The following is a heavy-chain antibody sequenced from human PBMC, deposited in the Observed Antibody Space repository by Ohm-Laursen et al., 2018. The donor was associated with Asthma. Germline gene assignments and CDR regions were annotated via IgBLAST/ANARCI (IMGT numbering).Heavy chain of an antibody. Sequence: SLRLSCSASGFTFSSYAMSWVRQAPGKGLEWVSAISGSGGSTYYADSVQGRFSISRDNAKNSLYLQLNSLRDEDTAVYYCARDTYYFDSTGYYSQAFDIWGQGTMVTVSS. J-gene: IGHJ3*02. CDR3: ARDTYYFDSTGYYSQAFDI. D-gene: IGHD3-22*01. V-gene: IGHV3-23*01. CDR2: ISGSGGST. CDR1: GFTFSSYA.